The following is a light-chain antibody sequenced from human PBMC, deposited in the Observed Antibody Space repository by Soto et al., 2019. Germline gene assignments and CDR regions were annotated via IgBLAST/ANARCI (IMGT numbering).Light chain of an antibody. Sequence: EIVMTQSPAPLSLSPGERASLCCRASQSVSSNLAWYQQKPGQAPRLLIYGASTRATGIPARFSGSGSGTDFTLTISRLEPEDFAVYYCQQYGSSPWTFGQGTKVDIK. CDR1: QSVSSN. V-gene: IGKV3-20*01. CDR3: QQYGSSPWT. CDR2: GAS. J-gene: IGKJ1*01.